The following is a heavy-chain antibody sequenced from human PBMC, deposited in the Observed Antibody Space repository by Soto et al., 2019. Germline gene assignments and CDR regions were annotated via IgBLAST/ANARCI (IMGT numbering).Heavy chain of an antibody. CDR2: IYYSGST. CDR1: GGTISSYY. Sequence: SETLSLTCTVSGGTISSYYWSWIRQPPGKGLEWIGYIYYSGSTNYNPSLKSRVTISVDTSKNQFSLKLSSVTAADTAVYYCARHMPSLPTVTFDYWGQGTLVTVSS. CDR3: ARHMPSLPTVTFDY. J-gene: IGHJ4*02. D-gene: IGHD4-17*01. V-gene: IGHV4-59*08.